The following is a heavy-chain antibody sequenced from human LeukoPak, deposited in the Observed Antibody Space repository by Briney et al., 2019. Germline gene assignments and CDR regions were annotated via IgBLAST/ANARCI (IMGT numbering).Heavy chain of an antibody. CDR3: ARGGFLRLGELSYRKEFDY. CDR1: GFTFSDYY. CDR2: ISSSGSTI. J-gene: IGHJ4*02. Sequence: GGSLRLSCAASGFTFSDYYMSWIRQAPGKGLEWVSYISSSGSTIYYADSVKGRFTISRDNAKNSLYLQMNSLRAEDTAVDYCARGGFLRLGELSYRKEFDYWGQGTLVTVSS. D-gene: IGHD3-16*02. V-gene: IGHV3-11*01.